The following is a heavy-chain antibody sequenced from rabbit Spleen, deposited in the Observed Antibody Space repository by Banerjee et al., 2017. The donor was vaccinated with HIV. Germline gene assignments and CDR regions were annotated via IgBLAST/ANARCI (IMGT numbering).Heavy chain of an antibody. CDR2: IDPIFGGT. CDR3: VREKAGSSSFTYDL. CDR1: GFEFSRFG. D-gene: IGHD8-1*01. V-gene: IGHV1S47*01. Sequence: QEQLVESGGGLVQPGGSLTLSCKASGFEFSRFGVSWVRQAPGKGLEWIGYIDPIFGGTYYASWVNGRFSISRENTQNTVSLQLNSLTVADTATYFCVREKAGSSSFTYDLWGQGTLVTVS. J-gene: IGHJ4*01.